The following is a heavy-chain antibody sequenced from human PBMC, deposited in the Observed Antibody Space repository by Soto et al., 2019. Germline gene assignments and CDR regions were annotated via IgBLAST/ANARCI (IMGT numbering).Heavy chain of an antibody. D-gene: IGHD3-3*01. Sequence: GGSLRLSCAASGFTFSHHAVSWVRQAPGKGLEWVSAISGSGGSTYYADSVKGRFTISRDNSKNTLYLQMNSLRAEDTAVYYCAKDRVLEWLAESDYWGQGTLVTVSS. CDR3: AKDRVLEWLAESDY. V-gene: IGHV3-23*01. CDR1: GFTFSHHA. J-gene: IGHJ4*02. CDR2: ISGSGGST.